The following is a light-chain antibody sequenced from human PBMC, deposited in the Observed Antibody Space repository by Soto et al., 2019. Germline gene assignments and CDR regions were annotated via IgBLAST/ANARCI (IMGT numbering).Light chain of an antibody. V-gene: IGKV1-39*01. CDR2: AAS. Sequence: DIQMTQSPSSLSASAGERVTITCRSSQSISSHLNWYQQKPGKPHQVLIYAASSLERGVPSRFSGSGSGTDFTLTISSLQPEDFATYYCQQSDSTPITFGQGTRLEIK. CDR1: QSISSH. J-gene: IGKJ5*01. CDR3: QQSDSTPIT.